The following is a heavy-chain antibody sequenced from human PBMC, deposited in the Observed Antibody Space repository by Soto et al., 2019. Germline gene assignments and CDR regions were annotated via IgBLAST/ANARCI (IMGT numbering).Heavy chain of an antibody. Sequence: EVHLLESGGALVQPGESLRLSCAASGFTFGSYAMSWVRQTPGKGLEWVSSISGTGGSTYYADSVKGRFTISRDNSKNTLFLQINNLRAEDTAIYYCALPWAGTPFDFWGQGTLVTVSS. J-gene: IGHJ4*02. CDR3: ALPWAGTPFDF. D-gene: IGHD6-19*01. CDR1: GFTFGSYA. CDR2: ISGTGGST. V-gene: IGHV3-23*01.